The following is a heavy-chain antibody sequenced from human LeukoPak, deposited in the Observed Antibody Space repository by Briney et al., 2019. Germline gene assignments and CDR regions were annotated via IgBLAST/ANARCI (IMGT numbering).Heavy chain of an antibody. J-gene: IGHJ5*02. CDR2: INHSGST. Sequence: PSETLSLTCAVYGGSFSGYYWSWIRQPPGKGLEWIGEINHSGSTNYNPSLKSRVTISVDTSKNQFSLKLSSVTAADTAEYYCARHGEIAAAGISIWFDPWGQGTLVTVSS. CDR1: GGSFSGYY. CDR3: ARHGEIAAAGISIWFDP. V-gene: IGHV4-34*01. D-gene: IGHD6-13*01.